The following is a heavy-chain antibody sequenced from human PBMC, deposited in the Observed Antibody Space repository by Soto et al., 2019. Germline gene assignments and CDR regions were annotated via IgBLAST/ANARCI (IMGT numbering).Heavy chain of an antibody. CDR3: ARDGGRGYGYGYXGLGY. D-gene: IGHD5-18*01. J-gene: IGHJ4*02. Sequence: QVQLVQSGAEVKKPGSSVKVSCRASGGSFNNYGISWVRQAPGQGLEWMGGIIPIFGTTAYPQKLQGRVTITADKLTSTVYMELNSLRSDDTAVYYCARDGGRGYGYGYXGLGYWGQGTLVTVAS. V-gene: IGHV1-69*06. CDR1: GGSFNNYG. CDR2: IIPIFGTT.